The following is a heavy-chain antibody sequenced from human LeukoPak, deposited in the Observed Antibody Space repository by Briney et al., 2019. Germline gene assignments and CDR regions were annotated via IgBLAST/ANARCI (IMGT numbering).Heavy chain of an antibody. D-gene: IGHD5-18*01. V-gene: IGHV3-30*18. Sequence: GGSLRLSCAASGFTFSSYGMHWVRQAPGKGLEWVAVISYDGSNKYYADSVKGRFTISRDNSKNTLYLQMNSLRAEDTAVYYCAKGTWIQLWLVDYWGQGTLVTVSP. CDR1: GFTFSSYG. J-gene: IGHJ4*02. CDR2: ISYDGSNK. CDR3: AKGTWIQLWLVDY.